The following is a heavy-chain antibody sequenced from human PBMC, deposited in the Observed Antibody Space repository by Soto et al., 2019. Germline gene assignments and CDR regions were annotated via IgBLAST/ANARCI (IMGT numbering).Heavy chain of an antibody. J-gene: IGHJ6*02. CDR2: TYYRSKWYN. Sequence: PSQTLSLTCAISGDSVSSNIAAWNWIRQSPSRGLEWLGRTYYRSKWYNDYAVSVKSRITINPDTSKNQFSLQLNSVTPEDTAVYYCARGVLSSGWYLYYYYYGMDVWGQGTTVTVSS. V-gene: IGHV6-1*01. D-gene: IGHD6-19*01. CDR1: GDSVSSNIAA. CDR3: ARGVLSSGWYLYYYYYGMDV.